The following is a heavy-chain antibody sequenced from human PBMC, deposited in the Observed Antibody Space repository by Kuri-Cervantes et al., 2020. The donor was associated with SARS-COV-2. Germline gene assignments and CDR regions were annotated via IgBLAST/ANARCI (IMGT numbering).Heavy chain of an antibody. CDR2: IRYDGSNK. CDR3: ARRGYSYGYYYYYYMDV. J-gene: IGHJ6*03. D-gene: IGHD5-18*01. Sequence: GESLKISCAASGFTFSSYGMHWVRQAPGKGLEWVAFIRYDGSNKYYADSVKGRFTISRDNSKNTLYLQMNSLRAEDTAVYYCARRGYSYGYYYYYYMDVWGKGTTVTVSS. CDR1: GFTFSSYG. V-gene: IGHV3-30*02.